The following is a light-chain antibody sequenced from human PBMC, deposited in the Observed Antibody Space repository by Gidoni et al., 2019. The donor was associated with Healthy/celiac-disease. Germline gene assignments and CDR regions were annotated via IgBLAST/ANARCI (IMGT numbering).Light chain of an antibody. CDR3: QQYYSTPVT. J-gene: IGKJ2*01. CDR1: QSVLYSSNNKNY. V-gene: IGKV4-1*01. Sequence: DIVMTQSPDSLDVSLGERATINCKSSQSVLYSSNNKNYLAWYQQKPGQPPKLLIYWASPRESGVPDRFSGSGSGTDFTLTISSLQAEDVAVYYCQQYYSTPVTFGQGTKLEIK. CDR2: WAS.